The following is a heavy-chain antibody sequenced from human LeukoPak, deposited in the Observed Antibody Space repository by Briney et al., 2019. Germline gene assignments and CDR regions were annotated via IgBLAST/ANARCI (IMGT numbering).Heavy chain of an antibody. V-gene: IGHV3-30*04. CDR3: ATTFRGAIITRLDY. Sequence: GRSLRLSCAASGFSFSGYAMHWVRRTPGKGLEWVAVISHDEKNKFYAESVKGRFTISRDNSKNTLFLEMNSLRPEDTAFYYCATTFRGAIITRLDYWGQGTLVTVSS. D-gene: IGHD3-10*01. CDR2: ISHDEKNK. CDR1: GFSFSGYA. J-gene: IGHJ4*02.